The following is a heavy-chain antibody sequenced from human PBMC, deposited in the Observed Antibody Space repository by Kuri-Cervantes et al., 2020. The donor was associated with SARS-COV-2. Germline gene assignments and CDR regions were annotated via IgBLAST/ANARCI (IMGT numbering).Heavy chain of an antibody. CDR2: IWYDGSNK. Sequence: GGSLRLSCAASGFTFSSYAMHWVRQAPGKGLEWVAVIWYDGSNKYYADSVKGRFTISRDNSKNTLYLQMNSLRAEDTAVYYCAEGHSGTWGQGTLVTVSS. J-gene: IGHJ5*02. D-gene: IGHD1-26*01. CDR3: AEGHSGT. CDR1: GFTFSSYA. V-gene: IGHV3-33*08.